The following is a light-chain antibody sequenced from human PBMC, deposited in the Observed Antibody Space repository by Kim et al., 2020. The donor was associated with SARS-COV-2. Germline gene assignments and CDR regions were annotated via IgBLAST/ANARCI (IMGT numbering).Light chain of an antibody. Sequence: QAGLTQPPSVSKGLRQTATITCTGNSDNVGNQGAAWLQQHQGHPPKLLSYRNNSRPSGISERFSASRSGNIASLTITRLQPEDEADYYCSAWDISLSALMFVGGTRLTVL. J-gene: IGLJ3*02. V-gene: IGLV10-54*01. CDR3: SAWDISLSALM. CDR2: RNN. CDR1: SDNVGNQG.